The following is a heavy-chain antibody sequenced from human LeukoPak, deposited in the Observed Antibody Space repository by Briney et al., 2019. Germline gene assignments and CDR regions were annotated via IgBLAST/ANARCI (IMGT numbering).Heavy chain of an antibody. J-gene: IGHJ4*02. CDR2: ISGSGGST. D-gene: IGHD2-8*01. Sequence: GGSLRLSCAASGFIFSGYAMSWVRQAPGKGLEWVSTISGSGGSTYYADSVKGRFTISRDNSKNTVYLQMNSLRAEDTAVYYCAKDRSCTNDVCHEDFDYWGQGTLVTVSS. CDR1: GFIFSGYA. CDR3: AKDRSCTNDVCHEDFDY. V-gene: IGHV3-23*01.